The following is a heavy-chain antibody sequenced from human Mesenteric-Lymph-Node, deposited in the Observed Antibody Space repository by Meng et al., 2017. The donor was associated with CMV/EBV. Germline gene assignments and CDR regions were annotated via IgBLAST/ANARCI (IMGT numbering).Heavy chain of an antibody. V-gene: IGHV4-39*07. Sequence: SETLSLTCTVSGGSISSSSYYWGWIRQPPGKGLEWIGSIYYSGSTYYNPSLKSRVTISVDTSKNQFSLKLSSVTAADTAVYYCARQYCSSTSCYTRDYWGQGTLVTVSS. D-gene: IGHD2-2*02. CDR1: GGSISSSSYY. J-gene: IGHJ4*02. CDR3: ARQYCSSTSCYTRDY. CDR2: IYYSGST.